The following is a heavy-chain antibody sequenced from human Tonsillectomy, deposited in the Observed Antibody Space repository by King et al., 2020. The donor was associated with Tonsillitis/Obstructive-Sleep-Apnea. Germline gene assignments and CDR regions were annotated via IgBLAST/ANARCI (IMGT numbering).Heavy chain of an antibody. CDR1: GYTFTSYY. Sequence: QLVQSGAEVKKPGASVKVSCKASGYTFTSYYMHWVRQAPGQGLEWMGIINPSGGSTSYAQKFQGRVTMTRDTSTSTVYMELSSLRSEATAVYYCARPHCSSTSCYSFDYWGQGTLVTVSS. CDR2: INPSGGST. CDR3: ARPHCSSTSCYSFDY. D-gene: IGHD2-2*02. J-gene: IGHJ4*02. V-gene: IGHV1-46*01.